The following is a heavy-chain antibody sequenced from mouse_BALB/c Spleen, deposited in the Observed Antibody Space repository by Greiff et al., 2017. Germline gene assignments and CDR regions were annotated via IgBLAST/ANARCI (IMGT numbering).Heavy chain of an antibody. J-gene: IGHJ4*01. CDR2: INPGSGGT. Sequence: QVQLQQSGAELVRPGTSVKVSCKASGYAFTNYLIEWVKQRPGQGLEWIGVINPGSGGTNYNEKFKGKATLTADKSSSTAYMQLSSLTSEDSAVYYCARSGSSYRAMDYWGQGTSVTVSS. D-gene: IGHD1-1*01. CDR3: ARSGSSYRAMDY. V-gene: IGHV1-54*01. CDR1: GYAFTNYL.